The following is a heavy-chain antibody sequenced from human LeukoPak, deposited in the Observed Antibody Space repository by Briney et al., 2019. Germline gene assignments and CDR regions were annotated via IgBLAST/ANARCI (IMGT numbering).Heavy chain of an antibody. CDR3: ARDSLDSSSKINYFDY. CDR1: GYTFTSYG. CDR2: ISAYNGNT. Sequence: ASVKVSCKASGYTFTSYGISWVRQAPGQGLEWMGWISAYNGNTNYAQKFQGRVTMTTDTSTSTAYMELRSLRSDDTAVYYCARDSLDSSSKINYFDYWGQGTLVTVSS. D-gene: IGHD6-13*01. J-gene: IGHJ4*02. V-gene: IGHV1-18*01.